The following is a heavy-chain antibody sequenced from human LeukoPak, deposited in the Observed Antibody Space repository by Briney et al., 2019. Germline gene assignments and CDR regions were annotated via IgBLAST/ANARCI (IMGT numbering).Heavy chain of an antibody. Sequence: SETLSLTCTVSGGSISSYYWNWIRQPPGKDRDGMGLFYYSGSTNYNPSLKSRVTISVDTSKNQFSLKLSSVTAADTAVYYCARGADSSGYYSIFYFDYWGQGTLVTVSS. CDR1: GGSISSYY. V-gene: IGHV4-59*01. CDR3: ARGADSSGYYSIFYFDY. D-gene: IGHD3-22*01. CDR2: FYYSGST. J-gene: IGHJ4*02.